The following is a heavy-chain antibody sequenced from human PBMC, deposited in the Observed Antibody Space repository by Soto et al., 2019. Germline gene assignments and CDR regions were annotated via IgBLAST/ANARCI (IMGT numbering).Heavy chain of an antibody. CDR1: GYTFTGYY. CDR3: VRPGGDGNKRYNWFDP. J-gene: IGHJ5*02. V-gene: IGHV1-2*02. D-gene: IGHD2-21*01. Sequence: ASVKVSCKASGYTFTGYYMHWLRQAPGQGLEWMGWINPKSGGADYAQKFQGRVTVTSDTSLSTVYMELRRLKSDDTAVYYCVRPGGDGNKRYNWFDPWGPGTLVTVSS. CDR2: INPKSGGA.